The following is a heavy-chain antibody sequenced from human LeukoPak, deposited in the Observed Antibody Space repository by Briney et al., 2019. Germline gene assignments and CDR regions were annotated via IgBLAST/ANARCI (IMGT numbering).Heavy chain of an antibody. Sequence: SETLSLTCTVSGGSISSGDYYWSWIRQPPGKGLEWIGYIYYSGSTYYNPSLKIRITISVDTSKNQFSLKLSPVTAADTAVYYCARSWSDSFDYWGQGTLVTVSS. D-gene: IGHD1-26*01. CDR3: ARSWSDSFDY. CDR1: GGSISSGDYY. CDR2: IYYSGST. J-gene: IGHJ4*02. V-gene: IGHV4-30-4*08.